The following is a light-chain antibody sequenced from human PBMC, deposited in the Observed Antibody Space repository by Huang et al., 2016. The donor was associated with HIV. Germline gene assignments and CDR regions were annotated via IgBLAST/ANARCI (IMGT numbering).Light chain of an antibody. CDR3: QQFYTTPFT. J-gene: IGKJ3*01. Sequence: DILMTQSPDSLAVSLGERATINCKSSRSVLYSSNNKNYLAWYHQRPGQPPKLLIHWASTRESGVSDRFSGSGSGTDFTLTISSLQAEDVAVYYCQQFYTTPFTFGPGTKVDI. CDR2: WAS. CDR1: RSVLYSSNNKNY. V-gene: IGKV4-1*01.